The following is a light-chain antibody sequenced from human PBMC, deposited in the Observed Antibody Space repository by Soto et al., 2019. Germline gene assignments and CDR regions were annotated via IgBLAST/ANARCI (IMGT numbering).Light chain of an antibody. CDR2: KAS. J-gene: IGKJ2*01. CDR1: QNINVW. Sequence: DIQMTQTPSTLSASVGDRVTITCRATQNINVWLAWYQQKPGKAPKLLISKASSLEGGVPSRFSGSGSGTEFALTISSLQPDDFATYYCQQYKAYSYTFGQGTKVDIK. CDR3: QQYKAYSYT. V-gene: IGKV1-5*03.